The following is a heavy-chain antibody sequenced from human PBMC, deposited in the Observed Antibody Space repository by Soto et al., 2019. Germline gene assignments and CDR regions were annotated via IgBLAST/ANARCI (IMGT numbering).Heavy chain of an antibody. J-gene: IGHJ4*02. V-gene: IGHV2-5*02. Sequence: QITLKESGPTLVKPTQTLTLTCTFSGFSLSTSGEGVGWIRQPPGKALEWLALIYWDDDKRYSPSLKSRLTSTKDTSKNQVVPTMTNMDPVDTATYYCAHKIQAAPFDYWCQGSLVTVSS. CDR1: GFSLSTSGEG. CDR3: AHKIQAAPFDY. CDR2: IYWDDDK. D-gene: IGHD6-25*01.